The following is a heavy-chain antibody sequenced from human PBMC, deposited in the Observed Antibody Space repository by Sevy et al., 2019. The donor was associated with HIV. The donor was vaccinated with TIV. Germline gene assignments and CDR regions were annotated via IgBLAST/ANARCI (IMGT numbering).Heavy chain of an antibody. CDR1: GFTVSSNY. CDR2: IYSGGST. J-gene: IGHJ4*02. V-gene: IGHV3-53*01. D-gene: IGHD5-18*01. CDR3: ARVGYCYGYDY. Sequence: GGSLRLSCAASGFTVSSNYMSWVRQAPGKGLEWVSVIYSGGSTYYADSVKGRFTISRDNSKNTLYLQMNSLKAEDTDVYYCARVGYCYGYDYWGQGTLVTVSS.